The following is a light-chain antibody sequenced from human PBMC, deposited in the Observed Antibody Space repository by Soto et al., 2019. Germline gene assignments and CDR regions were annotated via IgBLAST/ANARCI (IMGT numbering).Light chain of an antibody. CDR2: DAS. CDR3: QQYETSPPMYT. J-gene: IGKJ2*01. V-gene: IGKV3-20*01. CDR1: QSVISTY. Sequence: EIGLTQSPGTLSLSPGERATLSCRTSQSVISTYLAWYQQKPGQAPRLLIYDASLRATGILDRFSGSGSGTDFTLTISRLEPEDFAVYYCQQYETSPPMYTFGQGTKLEIK.